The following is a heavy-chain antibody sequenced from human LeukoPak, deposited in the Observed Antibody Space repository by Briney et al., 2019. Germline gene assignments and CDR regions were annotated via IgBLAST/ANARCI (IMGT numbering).Heavy chain of an antibody. V-gene: IGHV1-2*06. CDR1: RYTFTGYY. J-gene: IGHJ4*02. CDR2: INPNSGGT. CDR3: ARVHYYDSSGTYYFDY. Sequence: VASVKVSCKASRYTFTGYYMHWVRQAPGQGLEWMGRINPNSGGTNYAQKFQGRVTMTRDTSISTAYMELSRLRSDDTAVYYCARVHYYDSSGTYYFDYWGQGTLVTVSS. D-gene: IGHD3-22*01.